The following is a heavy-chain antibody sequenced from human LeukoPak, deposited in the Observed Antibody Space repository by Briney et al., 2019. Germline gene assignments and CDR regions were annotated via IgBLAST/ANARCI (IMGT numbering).Heavy chain of an antibody. D-gene: IGHD1-26*01. J-gene: IGHJ4*02. V-gene: IGHV4-39*07. CDR2: IYYSGST. Sequence: SETLSLTCSVSGGSISSSSFYWGWIRQPPGKGLEWIANIYYSGSTNYNPSLKSRVTISLDTSKNQFSLKLTSVTAADTAVYYCARSEWELTYYFDYWGQGTLVTVSS. CDR1: GGSISSSSFY. CDR3: ARSEWELTYYFDY.